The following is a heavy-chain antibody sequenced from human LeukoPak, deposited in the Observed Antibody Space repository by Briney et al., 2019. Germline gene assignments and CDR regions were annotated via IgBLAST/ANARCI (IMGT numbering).Heavy chain of an antibody. CDR3: AKATGYSSSWPLDY. Sequence: GGSLRLSCAASGFTFDDYAMHWVRQAPGKGLEWVSGISWNSGSIGYADSVKGRFTISRDNAKNSLYLQMNSLRAEDMALYYCAKATGYSSSWPLDYWGQGTLVTVSS. CDR2: ISWNSGSI. V-gene: IGHV3-9*03. D-gene: IGHD6-13*01. CDR1: GFTFDDYA. J-gene: IGHJ4*02.